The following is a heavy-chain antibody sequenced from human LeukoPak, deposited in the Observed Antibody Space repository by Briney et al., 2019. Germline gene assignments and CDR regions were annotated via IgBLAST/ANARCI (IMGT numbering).Heavy chain of an antibody. J-gene: IGHJ4*02. CDR2: IYSGGST. Sequence: PGGSLRLSCAASGLIVSNNYMNWVRLAPGKGLEWVSIIYSGGSTHYADSVKGRFTVSRDNSKNTLYLQMNSLRAEDTAVYYCAREAPTVTRDFDYWGQGTLVTVSS. CDR3: AREAPTVTRDFDY. V-gene: IGHV3-53*01. CDR1: GLIVSNNY. D-gene: IGHD4-17*01.